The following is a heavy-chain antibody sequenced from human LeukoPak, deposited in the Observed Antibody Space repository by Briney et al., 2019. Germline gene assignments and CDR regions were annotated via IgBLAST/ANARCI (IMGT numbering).Heavy chain of an antibody. J-gene: IGHJ4*02. Sequence: PSETLSLTCTVSGGSISGYYWSWIRQPPGKGLEWIGYIYYSGSTNYNPSLKSRVTMSVDTSKNQFSLKLSSVTAADTAVYYCAREEVGATTTFDYWGQGTLVTVSS. CDR1: GGSISGYY. V-gene: IGHV4-59*12. CDR2: IYYSGST. D-gene: IGHD1-26*01. CDR3: AREEVGATTTFDY.